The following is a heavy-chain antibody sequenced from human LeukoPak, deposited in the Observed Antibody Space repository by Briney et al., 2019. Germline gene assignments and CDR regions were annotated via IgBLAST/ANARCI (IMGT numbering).Heavy chain of an antibody. J-gene: IGHJ4*02. V-gene: IGHV3-48*01. CDR3: ARGGVNYGFDS. CDR2: ITSSGSTI. Sequence: PGGSLRLSCTASGFIFSSYTMNWVRQAPGKGLEWISYITSSGSTISYADSVRGRFTISRDNAKKSVYLQLSSLRAEDMAIYYCARGGVNYGFDSWGQGALVTVSS. CDR1: GFIFSSYT. D-gene: IGHD3-10*01.